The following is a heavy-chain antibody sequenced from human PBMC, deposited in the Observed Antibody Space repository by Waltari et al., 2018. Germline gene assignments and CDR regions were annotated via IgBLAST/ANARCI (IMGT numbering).Heavy chain of an antibody. CDR2: SGDGSLFI. D-gene: IGHD6-19*01. CDR1: GFTFSIYN. CDR3: ARDGGLDAVDGSGFFDI. J-gene: IGHJ3*02. V-gene: IGHV3-21*02. Sequence: EVQLLESGGGLVTPGGSLRLSCEASGFTFSIYNMKWGRQAPGKGLECVSSSGDGSLFIYSSDSVKGRFTISRDNAKSSLYLQMNSLRAEDTALYYCARDGGLDAVDGSGFFDIWGQGTMVTVSS.